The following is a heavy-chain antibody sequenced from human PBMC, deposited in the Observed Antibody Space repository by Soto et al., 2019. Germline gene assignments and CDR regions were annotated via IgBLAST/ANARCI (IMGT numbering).Heavy chain of an antibody. J-gene: IGHJ4*02. CDR3: ARESPRGYYFDY. V-gene: IGHV3-30-3*01. CDR1: GFTFSSYA. Sequence: GGSLRLSCAASGFTFSSYAMHWVRQAPGKGLEWVAVISYDGSNKYYADSVKGRFTISRDNSKNTLYVQMNSLRAEDTAVYYCARESPRGYYFDYWGQGTLVTVSS. D-gene: IGHD3-10*01. CDR2: ISYDGSNK.